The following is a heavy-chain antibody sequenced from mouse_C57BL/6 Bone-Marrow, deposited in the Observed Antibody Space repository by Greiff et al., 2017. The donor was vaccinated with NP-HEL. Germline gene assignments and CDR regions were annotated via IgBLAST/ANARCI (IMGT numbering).Heavy chain of an antibody. Sequence: QVQLQQSGAELARPGASVKLSCKASGYTFTSYGISWVKQRTGQGLEWIGEIFPRSGNTYYNEKFKGKATLTADKSSSTAYMELRSLTTEDSAVYFCAPSYYDGSSSYFDYWGQGTTRTVSS. CDR1: GYTFTSYG. V-gene: IGHV1-81*01. CDR3: APSYYDGSSSYFDY. D-gene: IGHD1-1*01. J-gene: IGHJ2*01. CDR2: IFPRSGNT.